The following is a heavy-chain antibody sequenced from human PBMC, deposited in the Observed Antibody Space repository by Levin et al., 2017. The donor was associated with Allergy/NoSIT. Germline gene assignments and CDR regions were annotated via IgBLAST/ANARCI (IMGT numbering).Heavy chain of an antibody. CDR2: IWYDGSNK. CDR3: ARTPGDLVRAFDI. J-gene: IGHJ3*02. D-gene: IGHD7-27*01. Sequence: GGSLRLSCAASGFTFSSYGIHWVRQAPGKGLEWVAVIWYDGSNKYYADSVKGRFTISGDISKNTLYLQMNSLRADDTAVYYCARTPGDLVRAFDIWGQGTMVTVSS. CDR1: GFTFSSYG. V-gene: IGHV3-33*01.